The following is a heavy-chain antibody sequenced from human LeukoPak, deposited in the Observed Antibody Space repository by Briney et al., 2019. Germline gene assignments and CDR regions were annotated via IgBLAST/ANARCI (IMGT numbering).Heavy chain of an antibody. CDR3: ARSEVSAEDYYDSSGYYDVFDY. J-gene: IGHJ4*02. CDR2: IIPIFGTA. V-gene: IGHV1-69*13. D-gene: IGHD3-22*01. Sequence: SVEVSCKASVCTFSSYAISWVRQAPGQGLEWMGGIIPIFGTANYAQKFQGRVTITADESTSTAYMELSSLRSEDTAVYYCARSEVSAEDYYDSSGYYDVFDYWGQGTLVTVSS. CDR1: VCTFSSYA.